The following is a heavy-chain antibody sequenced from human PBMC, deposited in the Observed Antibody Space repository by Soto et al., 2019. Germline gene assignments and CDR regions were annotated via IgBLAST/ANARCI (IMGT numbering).Heavy chain of an antibody. CDR3: ARDLAAAAY. J-gene: IGHJ4*02. CDR1: GYIFTNYY. D-gene: IGHD6-13*01. V-gene: IGHV1-46*01. CDR2: INPLPTSGST. Sequence: QVQLVQSGAEVKXPGASVKVSCKASGYIFTNYYINWVRQAPGQGLEWMAIINPLPTSGSTNYAQEFRGRVTVTRDTSTSTVYMELSSLRSDDTAIYYCARDLAAAAYWGQGTLVTVSS.